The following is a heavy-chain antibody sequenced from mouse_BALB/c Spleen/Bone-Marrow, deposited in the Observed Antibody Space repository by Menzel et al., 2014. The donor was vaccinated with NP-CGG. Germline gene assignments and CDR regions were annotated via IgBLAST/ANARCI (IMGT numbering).Heavy chain of an antibody. D-gene: IGHD2-14*01. CDR1: GFNIKDTY. CDR2: IDPANGNT. CDR3: ASYRYAWYFDV. Sequence: VQLKDSGAELVKPGASVELSCTASGFNIKDTYMHWVKQRPEQGLEWIGRIDPANGNTKYDPKFQGKATITADTSSNTAYLQLSSLTSEDTAVYYCASYRYAWYFDVWGAGTTVTVSS. J-gene: IGHJ1*01. V-gene: IGHV14-3*02.